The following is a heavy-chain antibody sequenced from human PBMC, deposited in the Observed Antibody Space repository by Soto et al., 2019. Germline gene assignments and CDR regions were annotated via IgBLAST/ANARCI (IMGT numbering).Heavy chain of an antibody. CDR3: AREVIPEIPFDS. CDR2: ISPDESKI. J-gene: IGHJ4*02. V-gene: IGHV3-30-3*01. D-gene: IGHD3-16*02. CDR1: GFSLSNYD. Sequence: QVQLVESGGGVVQPGRSLRLSCAASGFSLSNYDMHWVRQAPGKGLEWVAVISPDESKIFYADSVKGRFTISRDISKNTLYLQMNSLRTEDTALYYCAREVIPEIPFDSLGQGTLVTVSS.